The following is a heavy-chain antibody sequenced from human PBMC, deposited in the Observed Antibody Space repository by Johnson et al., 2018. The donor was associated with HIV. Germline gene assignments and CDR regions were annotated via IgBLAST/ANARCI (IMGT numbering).Heavy chain of an antibody. D-gene: IGHD1-14*01. CDR1: GFTVSSNY. CDR2: IHSGGST. Sequence: VQLVESGGGLVQPVGSLRLSCAVSGFTVSSNYITWVRQAPGKGLEWISVIHSGGSTYYAASVKGRFTISRDNSKNTLYLQMNSLRAEDTAVYYCARDGMAATKANIWGQGTMVTVSS. CDR3: ARDGMAATKANI. V-gene: IGHV3-66*01. J-gene: IGHJ3*02.